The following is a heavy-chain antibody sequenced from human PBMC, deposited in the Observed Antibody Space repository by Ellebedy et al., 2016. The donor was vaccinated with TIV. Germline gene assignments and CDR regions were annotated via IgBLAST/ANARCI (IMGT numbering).Heavy chain of an antibody. CDR1: GYSISSGYY. CDR3: AREGGVTMTVAFDV. Sequence: SETLSLTCTVSGYSISSGYYWGWIRQPPGKGLEWIGSIYHSGSTYYNPSLKRRVSISMDTSRNQFSLKLSSVTAADTAVYYCAREGGVTMTVAFDVWGQGTMVTVSS. J-gene: IGHJ3*01. D-gene: IGHD3-10*01. V-gene: IGHV4-38-2*02. CDR2: IYHSGST.